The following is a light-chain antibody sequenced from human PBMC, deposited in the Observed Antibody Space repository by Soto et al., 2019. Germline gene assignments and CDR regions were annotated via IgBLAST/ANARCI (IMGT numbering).Light chain of an antibody. CDR2: AAS. CDR3: QQLNSYPT. V-gene: IGKV1-9*01. CDR1: QGISSY. J-gene: IGKJ3*01. Sequence: DIQLTQSPSFLSASVGDRVTITCRASQGISSYLAWYQQKPGKAPNLLIYAASTLQGGVPSRFSGSGSGAEFTLTISSLQPEDFATYYCQQLNSYPTFGPGTKVDIK.